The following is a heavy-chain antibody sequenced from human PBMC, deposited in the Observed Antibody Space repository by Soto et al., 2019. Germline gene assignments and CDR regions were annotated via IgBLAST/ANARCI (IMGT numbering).Heavy chain of an antibody. CDR1: GGSISSYY. CDR3: ARESNERVFDY. V-gene: IGHV4-59*01. D-gene: IGHD1-1*01. CDR2: IYYSGST. J-gene: IGHJ4*02. Sequence: SETLCLTCTVSGGSISSYYWSWILQPPGKGLEWIGYIYYSGSTNYNPSLKSRVTISVDTSKNQFSLKLSSVTAADTAVYYCARESNERVFDYWGQGTLVTVSS.